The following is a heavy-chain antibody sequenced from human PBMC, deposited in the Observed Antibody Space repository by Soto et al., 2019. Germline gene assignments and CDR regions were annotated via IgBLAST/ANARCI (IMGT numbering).Heavy chain of an antibody. J-gene: IGHJ4*02. Sequence: QVQLVQSGAEVKKPGSSVKVSCKASGGTFSSYTISWVRQAPGQGLEWMGRIIPILGIANYAQKFQGRVTINADKSTRPAYMELSSLRSEDTAVYYCAYRGYRGPFDYWGQGTLVTVSS. CDR1: GGTFSSYT. CDR3: AYRGYRGPFDY. D-gene: IGHD5-12*01. CDR2: IIPILGIA. V-gene: IGHV1-69*02.